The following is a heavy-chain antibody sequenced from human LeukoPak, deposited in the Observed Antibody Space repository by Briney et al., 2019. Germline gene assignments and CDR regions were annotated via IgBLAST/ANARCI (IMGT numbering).Heavy chain of an antibody. CDR1: GFTFSDYH. Sequence: GGSLRLSCAASGFTFSDYHLSWIRQAPGKGLEWISYITRSGSTTHYADSVKGRFTISRDNAKNSLYLQMNSLRAEDTAVYYCARETYYYDSREAFDIWGQGTMVTVSS. D-gene: IGHD3-22*01. V-gene: IGHV3-11*04. CDR3: ARETYYYDSREAFDI. J-gene: IGHJ3*02. CDR2: ITRSGSTT.